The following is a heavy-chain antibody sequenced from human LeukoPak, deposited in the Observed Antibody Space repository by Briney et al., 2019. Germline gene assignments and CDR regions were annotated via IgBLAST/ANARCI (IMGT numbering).Heavy chain of an antibody. CDR2: IIPIFGTA. CDR3: ARDSPPYSSRAYYFDY. V-gene: IGHV1-69*05. Sequence: ASVKVSCKASGGTFSSYAISWVRQAPGQGLEWMGGIIPIFGTANYAQKFQGRVMITTDESTSTAYMELSSLRSEDTAVYYCARDSPPYSSRAYYFDYWGQGTLVTVSS. D-gene: IGHD6-13*01. J-gene: IGHJ4*02. CDR1: GGTFSSYA.